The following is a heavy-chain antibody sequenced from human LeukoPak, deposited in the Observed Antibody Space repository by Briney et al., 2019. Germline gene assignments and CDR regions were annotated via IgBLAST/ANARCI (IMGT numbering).Heavy chain of an antibody. V-gene: IGHV3-23*01. CDR2: ISGSGGRT. CDR1: GFTFSSYA. J-gene: IGHJ4*02. Sequence: GGSLRLSCAASGFTFSSYAMSWVRQAPGKGLEWVSSISGSGGRTYYEDSVKGRFTISRDNSRNTLYLQMNSLRAEDMAVYYCXXXGSSGYYGDYWGQGTLVTVSS. CDR3: XXXGSSGYYGDY. D-gene: IGHD3-22*01.